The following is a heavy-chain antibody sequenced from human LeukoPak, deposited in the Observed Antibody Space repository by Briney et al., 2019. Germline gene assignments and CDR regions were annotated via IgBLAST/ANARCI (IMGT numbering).Heavy chain of an antibody. CDR2: VIVDSGRT. J-gene: IGHJ4*02. V-gene: IGHV1-58*01. CDR3: ATDSTPMVRGLIIAFAY. CDR1: GFTLSGSA. Sequence: SVKASCKASGFTLSGSAVQWVRQARGQRLEWLGWVIVDSGRTHFLQKLQDRVILTRDMSTNTAYMELTGLTSEDTAVYYCATDSTPMVRGLIIAFAYWGQGTQVTVSS. D-gene: IGHD3-10*01.